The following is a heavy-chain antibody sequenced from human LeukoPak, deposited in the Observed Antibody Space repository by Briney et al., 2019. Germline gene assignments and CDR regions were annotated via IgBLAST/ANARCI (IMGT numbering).Heavy chain of an antibody. CDR3: ARGTVVTPYDY. D-gene: IGHD4-23*01. V-gene: IGHV4-59*11. Sequence: SETLSLTCTVSGGSIITHYWNWIRQPPGKVLEWIGYIYYTGNTNYNPSLKSRVTISVDTSRNQFSLKLSSVTAADTAVYYCARGTVVTPYDYWGQGTLVTVSS. CDR1: GGSIITHY. CDR2: IYYTGNT. J-gene: IGHJ4*02.